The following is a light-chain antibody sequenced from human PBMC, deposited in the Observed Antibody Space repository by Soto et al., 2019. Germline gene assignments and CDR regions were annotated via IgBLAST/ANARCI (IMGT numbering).Light chain of an antibody. J-gene: IGKJ4*01. Sequence: EIVLTQSPATLSLSPGERATLSCRASQSVTTFLAWYQQKPDRAPRLLIYDASTRATGIPARFSGSGSGTDFTLTISSLEPEDCAVYYCQQRSNWPPVITFGGGTKVEIK. CDR3: QQRSNWPPVIT. CDR1: QSVTTF. CDR2: DAS. V-gene: IGKV3-11*01.